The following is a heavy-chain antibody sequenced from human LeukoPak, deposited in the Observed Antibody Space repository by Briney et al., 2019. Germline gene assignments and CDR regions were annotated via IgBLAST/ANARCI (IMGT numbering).Heavy chain of an antibody. CDR1: GYSFTSYW. V-gene: IGHV5-51*01. D-gene: IGHD6-13*01. CDR3: ARIGVGYSSSWKWFDP. CDR2: IYPGDSDT. Sequence: KPGESLKISCKGSGYSFTSYWIGWVRQMPGKGLEWMGIIYPGDSDTRYSPSFQGQVTISADKSISTAYLQWSSLKASDTAMYYCARIGVGYSSSWKWFDPWGQGTLVTVSS. J-gene: IGHJ5*02.